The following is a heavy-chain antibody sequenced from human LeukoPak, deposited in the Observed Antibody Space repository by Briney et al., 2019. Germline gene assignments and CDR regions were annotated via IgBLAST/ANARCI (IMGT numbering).Heavy chain of an antibody. Sequence: GGSLRLSCAASGITFSSYAMSWVRQAPGKGLAWVSTISGSGGSTYYADSVKGRFTISRDNSKNTLYLQMNSLRVEDTAVYYCAKDGAYSNYGLDYWGQGTLVTVSS. V-gene: IGHV3-23*01. J-gene: IGHJ4*02. CDR1: GITFSSYA. CDR2: ISGSGGST. D-gene: IGHD4-11*01. CDR3: AKDGAYSNYGLDY.